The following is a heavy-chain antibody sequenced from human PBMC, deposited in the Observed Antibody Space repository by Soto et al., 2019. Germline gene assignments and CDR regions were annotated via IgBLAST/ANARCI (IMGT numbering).Heavy chain of an antibody. CDR1: GGSISSGGYS. CDR3: ATQSYSNSGAYYYYAMDV. V-gene: IGHV4-30-2*01. CDR2: IYQSGST. D-gene: IGHD4-4*01. J-gene: IGHJ6*02. Sequence: PSETLSLTCAVSGGSISSGGYSWSWIRQPPGKGLEWIGYIYQSGSTYYNPSLKSRVTILVDRSRNQFSLKLSSVTAADTAVYFCATQSYSNSGAYYYYAMDVWGQGTTVTVSS.